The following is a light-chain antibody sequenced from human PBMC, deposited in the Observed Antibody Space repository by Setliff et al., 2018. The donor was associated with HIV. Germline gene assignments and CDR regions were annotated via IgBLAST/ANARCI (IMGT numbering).Light chain of an antibody. CDR2: EDT. J-gene: IGLJ3*02. CDR1: SSDVGSYNR. V-gene: IGLV2-18*02. Sequence: QSALTQPPSVSGSPGQSVTISCTGTSSDVGSYNRVSWYRQPPGTAPKLIIYEDTYRPSGVPDRFSGSKSGNTASLTISGLQAEDEGDYYCSSYTSSNTWVFGGGTKVTV. CDR3: SSYTSSNTWV.